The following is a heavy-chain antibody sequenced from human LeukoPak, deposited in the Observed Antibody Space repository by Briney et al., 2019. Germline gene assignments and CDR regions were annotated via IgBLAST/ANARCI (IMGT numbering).Heavy chain of an antibody. J-gene: IGHJ4*02. D-gene: IGHD4-23*01. CDR1: GFTFSNFT. CDR3: TRDPHPILRWPVYFDY. CDR2: ISSSSSYI. V-gene: IGHV3-21*03. Sequence: GSLRLSCAASGFTFSNFTMNWVRQAPGKGLEWVSSISSSSSYIYYADSVKGRFTISRDNAKNSLYLQMNSLKTEDTAVYYCTRDPHPILRWPVYFDYWGQGTLVTVSS.